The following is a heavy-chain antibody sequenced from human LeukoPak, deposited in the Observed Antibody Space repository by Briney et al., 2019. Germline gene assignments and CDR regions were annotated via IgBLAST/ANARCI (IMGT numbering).Heavy chain of an antibody. CDR1: GYIFSNYG. CDR3: ARDPYTSSSWYRGRANNWFDP. J-gene: IGHJ5*02. Sequence: ASVKVSCKASGYIFSNYGITWVRQAPGQGLEWMGWINTNTGNPTYAQGFTGRFVFSLDTSVSTAYLQISSLKADDTAVYYCARDPYTSSSWYRGRANNWFDPWGQGTLVTVSS. CDR2: INTNTGNP. V-gene: IGHV7-4-1*02. D-gene: IGHD6-13*01.